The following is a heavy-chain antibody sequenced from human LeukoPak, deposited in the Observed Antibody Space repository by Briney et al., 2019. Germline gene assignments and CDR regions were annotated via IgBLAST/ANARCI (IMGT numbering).Heavy chain of an antibody. CDR1: GYTFTSFD. CDR3: ATGVSRWDYFDT. V-gene: IGHV1-8*01. D-gene: IGHD5-24*01. Sequence: GASVRVSCEASGYTFTSFDVNWVRQAPGRGPEWMGWMNPNNSDTGFAQNVQGRLTLTRDTSISTAYMELSSLRSEDTAVYYCATGVSRWDYFDTWGQGTLVTVSS. CDR2: MNPNNSDT. J-gene: IGHJ4*02.